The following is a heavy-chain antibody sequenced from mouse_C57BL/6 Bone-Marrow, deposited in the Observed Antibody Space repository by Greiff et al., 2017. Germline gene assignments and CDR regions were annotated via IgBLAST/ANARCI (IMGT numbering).Heavy chain of an antibody. Sequence: QVQLQPPGAELVKPGASVKMSCKASGYPFTSYWITWVKQRPGQGLEWVGDIYPGRGSTTYNEKFTSKAPLTVDTSSSTAYMQLISLTSEDSAVYDCAKERSVGFAYWGQGTLVTVSA. V-gene: IGHV1-55*01. CDR1: GYPFTSYW. CDR3: AKERSVGFAY. CDR2: IYPGRGST. J-gene: IGHJ3*01. D-gene: IGHD1-1*02.